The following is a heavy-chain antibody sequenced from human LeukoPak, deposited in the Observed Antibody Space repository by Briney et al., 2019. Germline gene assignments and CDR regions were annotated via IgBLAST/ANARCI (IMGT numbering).Heavy chain of an antibody. CDR1: GFTFSSYA. V-gene: IGHV3-30-3*01. CDR2: ISYDGSNK. Sequence: GGSLRLSCAASGFTFSSYAMHWVRQAPGKGLEWVAVISYDGSNKYYADSVKGRFTISRDNSKNTLYLQMNSLRAEDTAVYYCARELVLMVYAGFDYWGQGTLVTVSS. J-gene: IGHJ4*02. CDR3: ARELVLMVYAGFDY. D-gene: IGHD2-8*01.